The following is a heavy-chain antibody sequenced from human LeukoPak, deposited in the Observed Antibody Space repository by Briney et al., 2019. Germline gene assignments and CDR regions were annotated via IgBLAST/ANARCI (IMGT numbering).Heavy chain of an antibody. D-gene: IGHD2-15*01. Sequence: GESLRLSCAASGFTFSSYGMHWVRQAPGKGLEWVAVISYDGSNKYYADSVKGRFTISRDNSKNTLCLQMNSLRAEDTAVYYCAKDRVGYCSGGSCYSEAYWFDPWGQGTLVTVSS. J-gene: IGHJ5*02. V-gene: IGHV3-30*18. CDR2: ISYDGSNK. CDR1: GFTFSSYG. CDR3: AKDRVGYCSGGSCYSEAYWFDP.